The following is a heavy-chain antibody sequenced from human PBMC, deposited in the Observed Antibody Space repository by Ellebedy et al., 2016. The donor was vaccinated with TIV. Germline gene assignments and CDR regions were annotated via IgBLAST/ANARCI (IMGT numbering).Heavy chain of an antibody. CDR3: AREVSGDVFFDY. D-gene: IGHD3-3*01. Sequence: PGGSLRLSCAASGFTFTSYSFSWVRQAPGRGPECVSYIDTSSAIYYADSVQGGFTISRDNATKSVYLHMNSLRAEDTAVYYCAREVSGDVFFDYWGQGTLVTVSS. V-gene: IGHV3-48*04. CDR1: GFTFTSYS. J-gene: IGHJ4*02. CDR2: IDTSSAI.